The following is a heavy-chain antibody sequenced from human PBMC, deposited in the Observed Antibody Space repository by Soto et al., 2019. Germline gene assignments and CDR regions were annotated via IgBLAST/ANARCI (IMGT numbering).Heavy chain of an antibody. CDR2: ISHDAINK. J-gene: IGHJ4*01. Sequence: GESLRLSCPASAFAFSAYTMHCVRHAPDKGLEWVAIISHDAINKFYADSVKGRFNISRDNSKNTLFMKMNSLRSEDTAVYYCARDPRLRLGELSVRDFSGDGTLDTVSS. CDR3: ARDPRLRLGELSVRDF. V-gene: IGHV3-30-3*01. CDR1: AFAFSAYT. D-gene: IGHD3-16*02.